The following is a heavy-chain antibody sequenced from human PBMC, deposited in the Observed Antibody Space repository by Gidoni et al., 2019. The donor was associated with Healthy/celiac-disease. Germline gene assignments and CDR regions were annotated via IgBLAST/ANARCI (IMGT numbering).Heavy chain of an antibody. CDR1: GGSISSYY. D-gene: IGHD6-19*01. CDR2: IYYSGST. V-gene: IGHV4-59*08. Sequence: QVQLQESGPGLVKPSETLSLTCTVSGGSISSYYWSWIRQPPGKGLEWIGYIYYSGSTNYNPSLKSRVTISVDTSKNQFSLKLSSVTAADTAVYYCARLGSVAGTCDYWGQGTLVTVSS. CDR3: ARLGSVAGTCDY. J-gene: IGHJ4*02.